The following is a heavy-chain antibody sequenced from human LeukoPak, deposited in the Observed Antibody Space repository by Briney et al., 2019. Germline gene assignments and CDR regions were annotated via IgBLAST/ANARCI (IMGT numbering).Heavy chain of an antibody. CDR1: GYSFTAYY. V-gene: IGHV1-2*02. J-gene: IGHJ4*02. Sequence: ASVKVSCKASGYSFTAYYMHWVRQAPGQGLEWMGWINPNSGGTNYAQKFQGRVTMTRDTSISTAYMELSRLRSDDTAVYYCAREKSVDTAMVGPDYWGQGTLVTVSS. CDR2: INPNSGGT. D-gene: IGHD5-18*01. CDR3: AREKSVDTAMVGPDY.